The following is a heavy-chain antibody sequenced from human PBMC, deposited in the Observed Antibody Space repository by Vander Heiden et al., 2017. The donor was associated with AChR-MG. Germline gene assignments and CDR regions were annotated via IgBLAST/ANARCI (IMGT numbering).Heavy chain of an antibody. CDR3: ARERGYSLYYFDY. J-gene: IGHJ4*02. Sequence: QVPLVESGGGVVQPGRSLRPSCAASGLTFSSYNMHWVRQAPGKGLEWVAVIWYDGSNKYYADSVKGRFTISRDNSKNTLSLQMNSLRAEDTAVYYCARERGYSLYYFDYWGQGTLVTVSS. CDR1: GLTFSSYN. V-gene: IGHV3-33*01. CDR2: IWYDGSNK. D-gene: IGHD5-18*01.